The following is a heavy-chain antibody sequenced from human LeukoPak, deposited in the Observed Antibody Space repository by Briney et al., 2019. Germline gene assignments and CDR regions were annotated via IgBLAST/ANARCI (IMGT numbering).Heavy chain of an antibody. J-gene: IGHJ5*02. V-gene: IGHV3-66*01. CDR1: GFTVSSNY. CDR3: AREVAAAGITWFDP. D-gene: IGHD6-13*01. CDR2: IYSGGST. Sequence: GGSLRLSCAASGFTVSSNYMSWVRQAPGKGLEWVSVIYSGGSTYYADSVKGRFTISRDNSKNTLYLQMNSLRAEDTAVYCCAREVAAAGITWFDPWGQGTLVTVSS.